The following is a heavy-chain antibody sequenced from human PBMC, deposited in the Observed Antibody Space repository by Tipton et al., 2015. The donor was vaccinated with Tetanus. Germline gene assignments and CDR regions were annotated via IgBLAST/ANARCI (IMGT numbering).Heavy chain of an antibody. J-gene: IGHJ1*01. CDR1: GFTFSNYA. Sequence: AASGFTFSNYAFNWVRQAPGRGLEWVSSISKDGSDRSYAGSVKGRFTISRDDAEKSLYLQMNSLRVEDTAVYYCARGPQNCGGDCFFLEADDFWGQGTLVTVSS. D-gene: IGHD2-21*02. CDR3: ARGPQNCGGDCFFLEADDF. CDR2: ISKDGSDR. V-gene: IGHV3-48*03.